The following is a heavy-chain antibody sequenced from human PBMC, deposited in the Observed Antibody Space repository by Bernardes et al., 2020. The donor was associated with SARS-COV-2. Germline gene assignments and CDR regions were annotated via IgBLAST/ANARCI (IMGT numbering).Heavy chain of an antibody. CDR2: INHSGST. CDR3: ARGTGEYCSSTSCRSSNYYYYMGG. D-gene: IGHD2-2*01. J-gene: IGHJ6*03. V-gene: IGHV4-34*01. Sequence: SETLSLTCAVYGGSFSGYYWSWIRQPPGKGLEWIGEINHSGSTNYNPSLKSRVTISVDTSKNQFSLKLSSVTAADTAVYYCARGTGEYCSSTSCRSSNYYYYMGGWGKGTTVTVSS. CDR1: GGSFSGYY.